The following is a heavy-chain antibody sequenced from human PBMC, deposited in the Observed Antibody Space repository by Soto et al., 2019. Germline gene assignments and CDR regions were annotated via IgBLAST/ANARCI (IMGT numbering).Heavy chain of an antibody. V-gene: IGHV4-30-2*01. D-gene: IGHD6-13*01. CDR2: IYHSGST. Sequence: KPSETLSLTCAVSGGSISSGGYSWSWIRQPPGKGLEWIGYIYHSGSTYYNPSLKSRVTISVDRSKNQFSLKLSSVNAADTAAYYWARGGYSSYHFDYWGQGNLVTGSS. CDR1: GGSISSGGYS. J-gene: IGHJ4*02. CDR3: ARGGYSSYHFDY.